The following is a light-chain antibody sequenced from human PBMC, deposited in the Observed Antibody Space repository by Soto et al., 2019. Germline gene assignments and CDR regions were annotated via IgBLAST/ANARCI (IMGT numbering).Light chain of an antibody. Sequence: QSVLTQPPSVSAASGQKVTISCSGGSSNIGKNYVSWYQQFPGTAPKLLIYKTNKRPSGIPARFSGSKSGTSATLGISGLETGDEADYYCGTWDTSLTVILFGGGTKLTVL. J-gene: IGLJ2*01. CDR1: SSNIGKNY. V-gene: IGLV1-51*01. CDR3: GTWDTSLTVIL. CDR2: KTN.